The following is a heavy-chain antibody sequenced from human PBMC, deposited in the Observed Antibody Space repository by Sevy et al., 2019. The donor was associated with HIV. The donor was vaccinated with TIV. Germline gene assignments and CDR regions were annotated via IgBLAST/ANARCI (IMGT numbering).Heavy chain of an antibody. Sequence: GGPLRLSCVASGFTLNNYWMHWVRQAPGKGLEWVANINQDGGVKYYVKSVRGRLTIYRDNGRNLVSLQMNSVTVDDTALYFCVRAIAKDGSFWGQGTLVTVSS. CDR1: GFTLNNYW. V-gene: IGHV3-7*01. CDR2: INQDGGVK. D-gene: IGHD3-22*01. J-gene: IGHJ4*02. CDR3: VRAIAKDGSF.